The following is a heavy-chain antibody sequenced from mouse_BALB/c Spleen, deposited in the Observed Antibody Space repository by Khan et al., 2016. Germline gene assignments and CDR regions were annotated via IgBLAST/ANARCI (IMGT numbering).Heavy chain of an antibody. CDR3: ARSPYDEDVGFAY. J-gene: IGHJ3*01. CDR1: GFNIKDTY. V-gene: IGHV14-3*02. Sequence: VQLQQPGAELVKPGASVKLSCTASGFNIKDTYMHWVKQRPEQGLEWIGRIDPANGNTKYDPKFQGKATITADTSSNTAYLQLSSLTSEDTAVYYCARSPYDEDVGFAYWGQGTLVTVSA. CDR2: IDPANGNT. D-gene: IGHD2-3*01.